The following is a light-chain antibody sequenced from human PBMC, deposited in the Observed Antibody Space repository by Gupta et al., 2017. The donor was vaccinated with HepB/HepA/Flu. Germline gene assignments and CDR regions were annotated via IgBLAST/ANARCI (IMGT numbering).Light chain of an antibody. CDR2: DKS. CDR3: SLYNTDNNQVV. V-gene: IGLV7-46*01. Sequence: QSVVTPEPSLTVSPGGTVTLTCGSSTGAVTSGHYPYWFQQKPDPAPRTLCYDKSNNHSGTTARFAGSLVEATAVPNTEGAPAEEEAYYSDSLYNTDNNQVVFGGGTKLTVL. J-gene: IGLJ2*01. CDR1: TGAVTSGHY.